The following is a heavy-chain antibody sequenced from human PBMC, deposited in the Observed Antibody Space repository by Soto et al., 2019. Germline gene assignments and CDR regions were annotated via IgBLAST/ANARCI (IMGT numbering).Heavy chain of an antibody. J-gene: IGHJ6*03. CDR3: AREIGRGAAQTNYMGV. CDR2: IYSGGST. CDR1: GFTVSSNY. V-gene: IGHV3-66*01. Sequence: EVQLVESGGGLVQPGGSLRLSCAASGFTVSSNYMSWVRQAPGKGLEWVSVIYSGGSTFYADSVKGRFTISRDNSKNTVYLQMNRLRAEDAGVYYCAREIGRGAAQTNYMGVWGKGTTVTVS. D-gene: IGHD6-6*01.